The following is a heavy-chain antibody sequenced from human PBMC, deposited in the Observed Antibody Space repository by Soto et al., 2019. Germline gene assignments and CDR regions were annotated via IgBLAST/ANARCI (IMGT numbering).Heavy chain of an antibody. Sequence: SETLSLTCAVYGGSFSGYYWSWIRQPPGKGLEWIGEINHSGSTNYNPSLKSRVTISVDTSKNQFSLKLSSVTAADTAVYYCARPAIAAAVSDFEYWGQGTLVTVS. CDR3: ARPAIAAAVSDFEY. J-gene: IGHJ4*02. CDR2: INHSGST. CDR1: GGSFSGYY. V-gene: IGHV4-34*01. D-gene: IGHD6-13*01.